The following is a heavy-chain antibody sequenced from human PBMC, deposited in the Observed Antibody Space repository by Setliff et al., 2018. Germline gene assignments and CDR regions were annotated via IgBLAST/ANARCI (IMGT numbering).Heavy chain of an antibody. D-gene: IGHD3-16*01. CDR1: GFPFSTYW. V-gene: IGHV3-7*01. CDR2: IKQDGSEK. CDR3: ARDLGAIFRYGLDV. J-gene: IGHJ6*02. Sequence: PGGSLRLSCAASGFPFSTYWLNWVRQAPGKGLEWVANIKQDGSEKYYVDSVKGRFTIARDNAQNSLYLQMDSLRAEDTAVYYCARDLGAIFRYGLDVWGQGTTVTVSS.